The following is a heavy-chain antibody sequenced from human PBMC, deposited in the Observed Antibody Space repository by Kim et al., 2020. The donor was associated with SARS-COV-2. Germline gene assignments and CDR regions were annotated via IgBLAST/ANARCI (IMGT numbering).Heavy chain of an antibody. D-gene: IGHD1-26*01. Sequence: SETLSLTCTVSGGSVSSGSYYWSWIRQPPGKGLEWIGYIYYSGSTNYNPSLKSRVTISVDTSKNQFSLKLSSVTAADTAVYYCASYLVGATSFDYWGQGTLVTVSS. CDR1: GGSVSSGSYY. J-gene: IGHJ4*02. V-gene: IGHV4-61*01. CDR2: IYYSGST. CDR3: ASYLVGATSFDY.